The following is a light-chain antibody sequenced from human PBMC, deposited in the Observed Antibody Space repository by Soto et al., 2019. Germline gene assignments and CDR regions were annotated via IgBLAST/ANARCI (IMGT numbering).Light chain of an antibody. J-gene: IGLJ2*01. CDR1: LSNIGAGHD. CDR3: QSNDTTLSAVV. V-gene: IGLV1-40*01. CDR2: GNN. Sequence: QSVLTQPPSVSGAPGQGVTISCSGSLSNIGAGHDVNWYRQLPGGAPRVLIYGNNKRPSGVPDRISGSKSGASASLAITGLQAEDEATYYCQSNDTTLSAVVFGGGTKLIVL.